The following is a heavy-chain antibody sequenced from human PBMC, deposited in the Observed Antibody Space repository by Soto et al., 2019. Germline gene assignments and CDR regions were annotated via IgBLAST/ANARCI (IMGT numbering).Heavy chain of an antibody. J-gene: IGHJ6*03. Sequence: QITLKESGPTLVNPTQTLTLTCTFSGFSLSTRGVGVGWIRQPPGKALEWLALIYWDDDKRYSPSLKSRLTITNDTSKDQVVVTMTIKEPVHTAKDYCAHYRGTGSYSTINSYYMDVWGKGTTVTVSS. V-gene: IGHV2-5*02. D-gene: IGHD3-10*01. CDR1: GFSLSTRGVG. CDR2: IYWDDDK. CDR3: AHYRGTGSYSTINSYYMDV.